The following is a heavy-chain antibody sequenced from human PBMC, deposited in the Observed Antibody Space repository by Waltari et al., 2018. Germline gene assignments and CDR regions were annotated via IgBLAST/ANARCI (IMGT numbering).Heavy chain of an antibody. D-gene: IGHD5-12*01. Sequence: ELQRLESGGGLVQPGGSLRLSSAASGFTFSTYAINWVRKAPGKGLECVSAISASGVSTYQADSVKGRFSIFRDNSKNTLYLQMDSLRSEDTAVYYCAKGVASTSYYFDYCGQGTLVTVSS. CDR2: ISASGVST. CDR3: AKGVASTSYYFDY. V-gene: IGHV3-23*01. CDR1: GFTFSTYA. J-gene: IGHJ4*02.